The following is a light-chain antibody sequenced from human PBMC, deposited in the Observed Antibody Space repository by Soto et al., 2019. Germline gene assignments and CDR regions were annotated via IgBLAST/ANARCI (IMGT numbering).Light chain of an antibody. CDR2: EVS. Sequence: QSVLTQPASVCGSPGQSITISCTGTSSDVGGYDYVSWYQLHPGKAPKLMVFEVSNRPSGVSYRFSGSKSGNTASLTISGLQAEDEADSFCSSYSISTAYLFGTGTKVTVL. V-gene: IGLV2-14*01. CDR3: SSYSISTAYL. CDR1: SSDVGGYDY. J-gene: IGLJ1*01.